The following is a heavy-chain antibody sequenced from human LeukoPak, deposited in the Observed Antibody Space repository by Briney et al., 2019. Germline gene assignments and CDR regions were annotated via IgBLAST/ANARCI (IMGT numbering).Heavy chain of an antibody. CDR1: GFTFSTYN. CDR3: ARDKGLAIRAYDI. V-gene: IGHV3-21*06. Sequence: GGSLRLSCVASGFTFSTYNMNWVRQAPGKGLDWVPFIDAGGNYIRYADAVKGRFTISRDNAHNSLFLEVNSLRVEDTAVYYCARDKGLAIRAYDIWGQGTMVTVSS. D-gene: IGHD3-9*01. J-gene: IGHJ3*02. CDR2: IDAGGNYI.